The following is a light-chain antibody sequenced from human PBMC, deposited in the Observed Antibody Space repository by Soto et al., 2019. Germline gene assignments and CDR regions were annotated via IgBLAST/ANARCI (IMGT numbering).Light chain of an antibody. CDR2: DAS. CDR3: QQYNSYVYT. CDR1: QSISSW. V-gene: IGKV1-5*01. Sequence: DIQMTQSPSTLSASVGDRVTITCRASQSISSWLAWYQQKPGKAPKLLIYDASSLESGVPSRFSGSRSGTEFTLTISSLQPDDFATYYCQQYNSYVYTFGQGTKLEIK. J-gene: IGKJ2*01.